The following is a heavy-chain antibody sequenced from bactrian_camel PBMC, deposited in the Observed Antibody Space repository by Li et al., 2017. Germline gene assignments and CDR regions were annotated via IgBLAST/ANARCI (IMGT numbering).Heavy chain of an antibody. Sequence: HVQLVESGGGSVQVGGSLRLSCTASGFSFDDHDLGWYRLGPENEYELVSSISSDGSTNYAESVKGRFTISKDRSKNTLYLQMNNLKPEDTATYYCAADKTPREVRGGRCWGNYRGQGTQVTVS. V-gene: IGHV3S63*01. CDR1: GFSFDDHD. CDR2: ISSDGST. CDR3: AADKTPREVRGGRCWGNY. D-gene: IGHD1*01. J-gene: IGHJ4*01.